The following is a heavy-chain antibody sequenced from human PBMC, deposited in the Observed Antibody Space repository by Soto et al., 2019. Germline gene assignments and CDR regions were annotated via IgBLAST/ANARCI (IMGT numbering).Heavy chain of an antibody. V-gene: IGHV3-9*01. CDR2: ISWKSGSI. CDR3: VKDGYYYGSGMIYYYYMGV. Sequence: EVQLVESGGGLVQPGRSLRLSCTASGFTFDDYAMHWVRQAPGKGLEWVSGISWKSGSIGYADSVKGRFTISRDNAKNSLYLQMNSLRAEDTALYYCVKDGYYYGSGMIYYYYMGVWGKGTTVTVSS. J-gene: IGHJ6*03. CDR1: GFTFDDYA. D-gene: IGHD3-10*01.